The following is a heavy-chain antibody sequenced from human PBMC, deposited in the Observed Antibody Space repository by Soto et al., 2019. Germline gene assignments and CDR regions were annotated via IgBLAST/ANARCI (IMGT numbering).Heavy chain of an antibody. CDR2: MNPNSGNT. D-gene: IGHD1-7*01. Sequence: ASVKVSCKTSGYTFSTYGVTWVRQATGQGLEWMGWMNPNSGNTGYAQKFQGRVTMTRNTSISTAYMELSSLRAEDTAVYYCAKGLGNYWAFDYWGQGTLVTVSX. J-gene: IGHJ4*02. CDR1: GYTFSTYG. V-gene: IGHV1-8*02. CDR3: AKGLGNYWAFDY.